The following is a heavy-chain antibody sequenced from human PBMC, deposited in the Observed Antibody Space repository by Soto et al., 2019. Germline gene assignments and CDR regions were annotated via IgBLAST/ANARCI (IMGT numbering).Heavy chain of an antibody. CDR1: GGTFSSYA. V-gene: IGHV1-69*13. CDR2: IIPIFGTA. Sequence: SVKISCKASGGTFSSYAISWVRQAPGQGLEWMGGIIPIFGTANYAQKFQGRVTITADESTRTAYMELSSLRSEDTAVYYCARVSSVQLSLEFDPWGKGTLVTVSS. J-gene: IGHJ5*02. D-gene: IGHD5-18*01. CDR3: ARVSSVQLSLEFDP.